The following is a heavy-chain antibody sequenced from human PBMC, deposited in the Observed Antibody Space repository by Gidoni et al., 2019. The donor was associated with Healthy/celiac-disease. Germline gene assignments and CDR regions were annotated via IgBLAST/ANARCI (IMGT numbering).Heavy chain of an antibody. D-gene: IGHD2-15*01. V-gene: IGHV4-39*01. CDR3: ASTEAEGSDWFDP. J-gene: IGHJ5*02. CDR2: IYYSGST. Sequence: IQHPPGKGLEWIGSIYYSGSTYYNPSLKSRVTISVDTSKNQFSLKLSSVTAADTAVYYCASTEAEGSDWFDPWGQGTLVTVSS.